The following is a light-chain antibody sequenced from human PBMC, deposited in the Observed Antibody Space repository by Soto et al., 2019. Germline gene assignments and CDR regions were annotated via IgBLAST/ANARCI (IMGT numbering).Light chain of an antibody. CDR1: QSVSTY. CDR3: QQRSDWPPIFT. Sequence: EIVLTQSPATLSLSPGERATLSCRASQSVSTYLAWYQQKPGQAPRLLIYGASNRATGIPARFSGSGSETGFNLTISSLKPEDFAVYYCQQRSDWPPIFTFGPGTKVDIK. CDR2: GAS. V-gene: IGKV3-11*01. J-gene: IGKJ3*01.